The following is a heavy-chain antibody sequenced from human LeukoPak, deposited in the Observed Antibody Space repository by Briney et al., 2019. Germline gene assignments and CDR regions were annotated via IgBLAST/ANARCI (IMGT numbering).Heavy chain of an antibody. CDR1: GYTFTGYY. Sequence: ASVRVSCKASGYTFTGYYMHWVRQAPGQGLEWMGWINSNSGGTNYAQKFQSRVTMTRDTSISTAYMELSRLRSDDTAVYYCARVFSRSLRLDYWGQGTLVTVSS. CDR2: INSNSGGT. V-gene: IGHV1-2*02. D-gene: IGHD4-17*01. CDR3: ARVFSRSLRLDY. J-gene: IGHJ4*02.